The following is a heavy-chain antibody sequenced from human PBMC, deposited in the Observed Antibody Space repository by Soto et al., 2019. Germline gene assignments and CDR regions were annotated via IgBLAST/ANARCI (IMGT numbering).Heavy chain of an antibody. Sequence: ASVKVSCKASGYTFTSYYMHWVRQAPGQGLEWMGIINPSGGSTSYAQKFQGRVTMTRDTSTSTVYMELSSLRSEETAVYYCARGLAYCGGDCYLTPDAFDIWGQGTMVTVSS. CDR2: INPSGGST. D-gene: IGHD2-21*02. V-gene: IGHV1-46*01. CDR1: GYTFTSYY. J-gene: IGHJ3*02. CDR3: ARGLAYCGGDCYLTPDAFDI.